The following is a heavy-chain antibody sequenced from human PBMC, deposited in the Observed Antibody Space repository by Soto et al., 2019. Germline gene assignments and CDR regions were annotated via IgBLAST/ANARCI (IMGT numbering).Heavy chain of an antibody. V-gene: IGHV4-39*01. Sequence: QLQLQESGPGLVKPSETLSLTCTVSGGSISSSSYYWGWIRQPPGKGLEWIGSIYYSGSTYYNPSLMSRLPISVDTSKSQFSLKLSSVTAADTAVYYGARLMFVDSLGVGSYYYYYGMDVWGQGTTVTVSS. CDR1: GGSISSSSYY. CDR2: IYYSGST. D-gene: IGHD3-3*01. CDR3: ARLMFVDSLGVGSYYYYYGMDV. J-gene: IGHJ6*02.